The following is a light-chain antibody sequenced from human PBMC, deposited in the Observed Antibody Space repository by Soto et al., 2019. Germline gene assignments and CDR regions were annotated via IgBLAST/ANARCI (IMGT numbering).Light chain of an antibody. J-gene: IGKJ1*01. V-gene: IGKV1-39*01. Sequence: DIQMTQSPSSLSASVGDRVTITCRASQSISSCLNWYQQKPGKAPKLLIYAASNLQSGVPSRFSGSESGTDFILTISSLQPEDFATYLRQQLYVAPVTFGPGTKVEIK. CDR2: AAS. CDR1: QSISSC. CDR3: QQLYVAPVT.